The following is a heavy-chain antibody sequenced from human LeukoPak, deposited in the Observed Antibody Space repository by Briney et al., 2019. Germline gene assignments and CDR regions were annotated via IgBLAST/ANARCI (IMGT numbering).Heavy chain of an antibody. D-gene: IGHD1-26*01. Sequence: ASVKVSCKASGYTFTGYYMHWVRQAPGQGLEWMGRINPNSGGTNYAQKFQGRVTMTRDTSISTAYMELSSLRSEDTAVYYCATEGRIVGAIPWFDPWGQGTLVTVSS. CDR3: ATEGRIVGAIPWFDP. CDR1: GYTFTGYY. CDR2: INPNSGGT. V-gene: IGHV1-2*06. J-gene: IGHJ5*02.